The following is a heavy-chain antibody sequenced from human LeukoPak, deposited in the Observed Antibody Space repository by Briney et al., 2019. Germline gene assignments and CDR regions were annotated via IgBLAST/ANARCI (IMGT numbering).Heavy chain of an antibody. Sequence: SVKVSCKASGGTFSSYAISWVRQAPGQGLEWMGGVIPIFGTANYAQKFQGRVTITADESTSTAYMELSSLRSEDTAVYYCARDIRATEYYYYYMDVWGKGTTVTVSS. D-gene: IGHD5-24*01. CDR3: ARDIRATEYYYYYMDV. CDR2: VIPIFGTA. CDR1: GGTFSSYA. J-gene: IGHJ6*03. V-gene: IGHV1-69*13.